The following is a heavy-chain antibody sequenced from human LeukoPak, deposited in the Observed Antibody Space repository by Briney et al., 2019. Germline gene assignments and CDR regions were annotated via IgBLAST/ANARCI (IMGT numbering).Heavy chain of an antibody. J-gene: IGHJ4*02. V-gene: IGHV1-8*01. CDR2: MNPNSGNT. CDR1: GYTFTSYD. Sequence: ASVKVSCKASGYTFTSYDINWVRQATGQGLEWMGWMNPNSGNTGYAQKFQGRVTITADKSTSTAYMELSSLRSEDTAVYYCAREEQWLVYYWGQGTLVTVSS. D-gene: IGHD6-19*01. CDR3: AREEQWLVYY.